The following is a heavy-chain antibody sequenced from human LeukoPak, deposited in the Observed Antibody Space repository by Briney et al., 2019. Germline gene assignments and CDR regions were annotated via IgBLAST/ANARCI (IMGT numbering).Heavy chain of an antibody. CDR1: GFTFSSYE. Sequence: GGSLRLSCAASGFTFSSYEMNWVRQAPGKGLEWVSYISSSGTNIYYPDSVKGRFTISRDNAKNSLYLQMNSLRAEDTAVYYCARDHIAVAGINWFDPWGQGTLVTVSS. CDR2: ISSSGTNI. D-gene: IGHD6-19*01. J-gene: IGHJ5*02. CDR3: ARDHIAVAGINWFDP. V-gene: IGHV3-48*03.